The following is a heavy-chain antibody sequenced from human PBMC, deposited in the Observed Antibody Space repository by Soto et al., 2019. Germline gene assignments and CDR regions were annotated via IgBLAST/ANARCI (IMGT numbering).Heavy chain of an antibody. D-gene: IGHD4-4*01. CDR3: ARVTATSPDAWLDP. Sequence: QVQLVQSGAEVKKPGASVNVSCRASGYTFNDYFLHWVRQAPGQGLEWMGWINPNSGSTHFAEKFEGLVTMTTDASITTVYLVINRLRSDDTAVYYCARVTATSPDAWLDPWGQGTLVTVSS. J-gene: IGHJ5*02. V-gene: IGHV1-2*04. CDR2: INPNSGST. CDR1: GYTFNDYF.